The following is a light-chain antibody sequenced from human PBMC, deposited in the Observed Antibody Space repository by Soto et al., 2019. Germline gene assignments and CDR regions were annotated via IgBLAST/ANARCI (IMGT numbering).Light chain of an antibody. Sequence: DTGMTQSPSSLSASVGDRVTITCQASQGIGSYLSWYQQKPGQAPKLLLYDASDLETGVPSRCGGSGSATDFTLTIYNLEPDDIATYYCQQYDNLPYTFGQGTKLEI. CDR1: QGIGSY. J-gene: IGKJ2*01. V-gene: IGKV1-33*01. CDR3: QQYDNLPYT. CDR2: DAS.